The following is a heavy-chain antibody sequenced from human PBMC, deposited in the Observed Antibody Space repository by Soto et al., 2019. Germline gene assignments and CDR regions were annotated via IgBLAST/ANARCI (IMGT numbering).Heavy chain of an antibody. Sequence: QITLNESGPTQVKPRQTLTLTCTFSGFSLTTSGVGVGWIRQSPGKAQEWLALIYWDDDKRYSPSLKSRLIITKDTSQIQVVLTMAALDPAETATYYCAHRVLRTVFGLVTTTAIYFDFWGQGTPVAVSS. CDR3: AHRVLRTVFGLVTTTAIYFDF. CDR1: GFSLTTSGVG. CDR2: IYWDDDK. V-gene: IGHV2-5*02. D-gene: IGHD3-3*01. J-gene: IGHJ4*02.